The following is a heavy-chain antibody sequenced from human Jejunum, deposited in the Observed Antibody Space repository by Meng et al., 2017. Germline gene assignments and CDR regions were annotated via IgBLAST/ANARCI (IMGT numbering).Heavy chain of an antibody. J-gene: IGHJ3*01. CDR3: ARAKATGSTNDAFDV. CDR2: IYTSGSA. D-gene: IGHD1-1*01. V-gene: IGHV4-61*02. Sequence: LRLSCTVSGDSISSGSYYWSWIRQPAGRGLEWIGRIYTSGSAHYNPSLKSPVTISADTSKNQFSLKLTSVTAADTAVYYCARAKATGSTNDAFDVWGQGTMVTVSS. CDR1: GDSISSGSYY.